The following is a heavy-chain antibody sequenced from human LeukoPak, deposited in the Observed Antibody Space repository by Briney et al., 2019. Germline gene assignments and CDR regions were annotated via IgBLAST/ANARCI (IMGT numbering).Heavy chain of an antibody. CDR3: ARDQLYYYGSGSYPSHYYYGMDV. J-gene: IGHJ6*02. Sequence: SETLSLTCTVSGGSISSYYWSWIRQPPGKGLEWIGYIYYSGSTNYNPSLKSRVTISVDTSKNQFSLKLSSVTAADTAVYYCARDQLYYYGSGSYPSHYYYGMDVWGQGTTVTVSS. CDR1: GGSISSYY. V-gene: IGHV4-59*01. CDR2: IYYSGST. D-gene: IGHD3-10*01.